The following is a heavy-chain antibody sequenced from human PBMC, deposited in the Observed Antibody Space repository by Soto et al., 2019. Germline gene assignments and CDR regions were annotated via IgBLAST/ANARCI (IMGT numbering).Heavy chain of an antibody. CDR1: GGSISSYY. CDR3: ARDLPPDMATIGGAFDT. J-gene: IGHJ3*02. D-gene: IGHD5-12*01. Sequence: QVQLQESGPGLVKPSETLSLTCTVSGGSISSYYWSWIRQPPGTGLEWIGYIYYSGSTNYNPSLKRRVSISVHTSKNQFSLQLSCVTVADMSVYYCARDLPPDMATIGGAFDTWGQGTMVTLSS. V-gene: IGHV4-59*01. CDR2: IYYSGST.